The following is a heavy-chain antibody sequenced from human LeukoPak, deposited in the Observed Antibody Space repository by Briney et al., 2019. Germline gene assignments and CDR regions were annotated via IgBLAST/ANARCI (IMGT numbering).Heavy chain of an antibody. D-gene: IGHD3-22*01. Sequence: SVKVSCKASGYTFTSYAISWVRQAPGQGLEWMGGIIPIFGTANYAQKFQGRVTITTDESTSTAYMELSSLRSEDTAVYYCAGGSYYDSSGYSHYYYYMDVWGKGTTVTVSS. CDR1: GYTFTSYA. CDR2: IIPIFGTA. J-gene: IGHJ6*03. CDR3: AGGSYYDSSGYSHYYYYMDV. V-gene: IGHV1-69*05.